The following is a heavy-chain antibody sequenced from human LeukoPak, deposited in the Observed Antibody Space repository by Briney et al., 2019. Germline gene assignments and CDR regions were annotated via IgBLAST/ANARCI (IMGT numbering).Heavy chain of an antibody. V-gene: IGHV1-2*02. Sequence: VASVKVSCKASGYTFTGYYMHWVRQAPGQGLEWMGWINPNSGGTNYAQKFQGRVTMTRDTSISTAYMELSRLRSDDTAVYYCARIYSGSYYDRYFDYWGQGTLVTVSS. J-gene: IGHJ4*02. D-gene: IGHD1-26*01. CDR1: GYTFTGYY. CDR3: ARIYSGSYYDRYFDY. CDR2: INPNSGGT.